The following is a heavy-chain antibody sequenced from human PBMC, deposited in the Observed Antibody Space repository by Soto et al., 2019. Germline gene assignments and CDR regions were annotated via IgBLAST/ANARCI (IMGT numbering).Heavy chain of an antibody. V-gene: IGHV1-8*01. CDR1: GYTFISFD. CDR2: LNPKSGDT. J-gene: IGHJ4*02. Sequence: QVQLVQSGAEVKKPGASVKVSCETSGYTFISFDINWVRQAPGQGLEWMGWLNPKSGDTGIAQKLQGRVTMTRNMSTNTVYMELSSLRSEDTAVYYCARAQILGASDFWGQGTLVTVSS. D-gene: IGHD1-26*01. CDR3: ARAQILGASDF.